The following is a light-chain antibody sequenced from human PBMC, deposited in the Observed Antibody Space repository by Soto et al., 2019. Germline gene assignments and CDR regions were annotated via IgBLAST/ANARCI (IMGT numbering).Light chain of an antibody. CDR2: EVS. J-gene: IGLJ3*02. Sequence: QSALTQPASVSGSPGQSITISCTGTSSDVGGYNYVSWYQQHPGDAPKLMIYEVSNRPSGVSNRFSGSKSGNTASLTISGLQADDEADYYCNSYTSSSTRVVFGGGTKLTVL. V-gene: IGLV2-14*01. CDR3: NSYTSSSTRVV. CDR1: SSDVGGYNY.